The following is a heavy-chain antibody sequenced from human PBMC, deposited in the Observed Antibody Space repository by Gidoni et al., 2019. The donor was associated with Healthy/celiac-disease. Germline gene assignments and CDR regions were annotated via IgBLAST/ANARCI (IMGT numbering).Heavy chain of an antibody. D-gene: IGHD3-16*02. CDR2: ISGSGGST. J-gene: IGHJ4*02. V-gene: IGHV3-23*01. CDR3: AKENAFYDYVWGSYRYWFDY. Sequence: EVQLLESGGGLVQPGGSLRLSCAASGFTFSSYAMSWVRQAPGKGLEWVSAISGSGGSTYYADSGKGRFTISRDNSKNTLYLQMNSLRAEDTAVYYCAKENAFYDYVWGSYRYWFDYWGQGTLVTVSS. CDR1: GFTFSSYA.